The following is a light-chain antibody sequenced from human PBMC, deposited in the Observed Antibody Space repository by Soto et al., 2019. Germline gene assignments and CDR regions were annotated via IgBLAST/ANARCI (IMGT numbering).Light chain of an antibody. CDR1: SSDIVGYNY. Sequence: QSVLTQPPSASGSPGQSVTISCTGTSSDIVGYNYVSWYQQHPGKAPKLMIYEVSKRPSGVPYRFFGSKSGNTASLTVSGLQAEDEADYYCSSYAGSNNYVFGSGTKVTVL. J-gene: IGLJ1*01. V-gene: IGLV2-8*01. CDR2: EVS. CDR3: SSYAGSNNYV.